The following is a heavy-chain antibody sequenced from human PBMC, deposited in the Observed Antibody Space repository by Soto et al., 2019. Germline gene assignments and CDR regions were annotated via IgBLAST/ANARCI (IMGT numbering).Heavy chain of an antibody. D-gene: IGHD2-21*02. Sequence: QVQLQESGPGLVKPSQTLSLTCTVSGGSISSGGYYWSWIRQHPGKGLEWVGYIYYSGSTYYNPSPKSRVTISVDTSKNQLSLKLSSVTAADPAVYYCARVCGGDGHHGMDVWGQGTTVTVSS. V-gene: IGHV4-31*03. CDR1: GGSISSGGYY. CDR2: IYYSGST. J-gene: IGHJ6*02. CDR3: ARVCGGDGHHGMDV.